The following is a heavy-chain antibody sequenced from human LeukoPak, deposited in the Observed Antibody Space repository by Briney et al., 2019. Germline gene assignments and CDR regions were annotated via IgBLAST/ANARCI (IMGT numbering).Heavy chain of an antibody. Sequence: SETLSLTCTVSGGSISGYYWSWIRQPAGKGLEWIGRIYTSGSTNYNPSLKSRVTISVDTSKNQFSLKLSSVTAADTAVYYCARLWWRGGVYDYWGQGTLVTVSS. J-gene: IGHJ4*02. V-gene: IGHV4-4*07. CDR1: GGSISGYY. CDR2: IYTSGST. CDR3: ARLWWRGGVYDY. D-gene: IGHD3-10*01.